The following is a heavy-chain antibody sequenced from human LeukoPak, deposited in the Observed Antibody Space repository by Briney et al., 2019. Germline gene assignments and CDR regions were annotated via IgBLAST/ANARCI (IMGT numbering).Heavy chain of an antibody. J-gene: IGHJ4*02. CDR3: ARDPNPIMGANFHF. D-gene: IGHD1-26*01. CDR1: GFTFSSYW. V-gene: IGHV3-7*01. CDR2: INQDGSEK. Sequence: GGSLRLSCAASGFTFSSYWTGWVRQAPGKGLEWVASINQDGSEKYYVDFVKGRFTISRDNAKNSLYLQMNSLTAEDTAVYYCARDPNPIMGANFHFWGQGTLVTVSS.